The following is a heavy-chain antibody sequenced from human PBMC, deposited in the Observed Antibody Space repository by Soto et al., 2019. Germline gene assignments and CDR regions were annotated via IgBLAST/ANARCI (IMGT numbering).Heavy chain of an antibody. CDR2: IIPTLGIA. V-gene: IGHV1-69*02. CDR1: GGTFSSYT. D-gene: IGHD2-8*01. CDR3: ARGLRAIVFMVYACEGNGGFDP. J-gene: IGHJ5*02. Sequence: QVQLVQSGAEVKKPGSSVKVSCKASGGTFSSYTISWVRQAHVQGLEWMGRIIPTLGIANYAQKFQGRVTMTAVTSTSTAYMERSSLRSEGTAVYYSARGLRAIVFMVYACEGNGGFDPWGQGTLVTVSS.